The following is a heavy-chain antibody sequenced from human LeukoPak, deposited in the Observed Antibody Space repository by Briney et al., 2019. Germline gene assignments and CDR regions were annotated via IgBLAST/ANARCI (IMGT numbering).Heavy chain of an antibody. J-gene: IGHJ4*02. CDR2: ISSSSSTI. CDR3: ARGSGSLYFDY. D-gene: IGHD1-26*01. V-gene: IGHV3-48*04. CDR1: GFTFGDYT. Sequence: GGSLRLSCTASGFTFGDYTMSWVRQASGKGLEWVSYISSSSSTIYYADSVKGRLTISRDNAKNSLYLQMNSLRAEDTAVYYCARGSGSLYFDYWGQGTLVTVSS.